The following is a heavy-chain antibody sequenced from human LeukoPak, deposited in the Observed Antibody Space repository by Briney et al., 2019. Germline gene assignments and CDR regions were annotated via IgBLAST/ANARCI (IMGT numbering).Heavy chain of an antibody. V-gene: IGHV3-53*01. CDR2: MYSGGST. J-gene: IGHJ3*02. Sequence: GGSLRLSCAASGVTVSNNFMNCVRQAPGKGLEWVSVMYSGGSTYYADSVTGRFTISRDNSKNTLYLQMNNLRAEDTAVYYCATHYYDSSGYYYDHAFDIWGQGTMVTVSS. D-gene: IGHD3-22*01. CDR3: ATHYYDSSGYYYDHAFDI. CDR1: GVTVSNNF.